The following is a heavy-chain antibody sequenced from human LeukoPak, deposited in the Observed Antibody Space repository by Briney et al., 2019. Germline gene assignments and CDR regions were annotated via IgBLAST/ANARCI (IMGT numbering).Heavy chain of an antibody. D-gene: IGHD5-12*01. CDR1: GGTFSSYA. CDR2: IIPIFGTA. V-gene: IGHV1-69*05. Sequence: SVKVSCKASGGTFSSYAISWVRQAPGQGLEWMGGIIPIFGTANYAQKFQGRVTMTTDTSTRTAYMELRSLRSDDTAVYYCARRLDIVVSIAFDIWGQGTMVIVSS. CDR3: ARRLDIVVSIAFDI. J-gene: IGHJ3*02.